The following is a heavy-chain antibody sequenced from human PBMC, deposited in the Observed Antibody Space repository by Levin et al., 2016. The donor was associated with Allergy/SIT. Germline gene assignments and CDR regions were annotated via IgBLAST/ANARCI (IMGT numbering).Heavy chain of an antibody. CDR1: GFTFSSYA. CDR2: ISGSGGST. CDR3: AKGVINVSGYSYGPALYYFDY. J-gene: IGHJ4*02. Sequence: GESLKISCAASGFTFSSYAMSWVRQAPGKGLEWVSAISGSGGSTYYADSVKGRFTISRDNSKNTLYLQMNSLRAEDTAVYYCAKGVINVSGYSYGPALYYFDYWGQGTLVTVSS. D-gene: IGHD5-18*01. V-gene: IGHV3-23*01.